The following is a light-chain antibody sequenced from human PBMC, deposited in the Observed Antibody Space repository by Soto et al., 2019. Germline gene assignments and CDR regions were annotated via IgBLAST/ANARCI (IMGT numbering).Light chain of an antibody. CDR3: HQYATSPQT. V-gene: IGKV3-20*01. J-gene: IGKJ1*01. CDR1: QSVPENY. Sequence: EIVLTQSPGTLSLYPGERATLSCRASQSVPENYLAWYQQKPGQAPRLLIYGPSSRATGIPDRFSGSGSGTDFTLSISRLEPEDFAVYYCHQYATSPQTFGQGTKVEIK. CDR2: GPS.